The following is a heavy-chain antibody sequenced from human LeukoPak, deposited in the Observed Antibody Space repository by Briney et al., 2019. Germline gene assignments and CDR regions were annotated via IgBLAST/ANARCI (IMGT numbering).Heavy chain of an antibody. CDR2: ISAYNGNT. CDR1: GYTFTSYG. J-gene: IGHJ5*02. CDR3: ARGGLVMVVAATPSTTPGLLHWLDP. D-gene: IGHD2-15*01. Sequence: GASVKVSCKASGYTFTSYGISWVRQAPGQGLEWMGWISAYNGNTKYAQKVLGRVTMTTDTSTSTAYMELRSLRSDDTAVYYCARGGLVMVVAATPSTTPGLLHWLDPWGQGTLVSVSS. V-gene: IGHV1-18*01.